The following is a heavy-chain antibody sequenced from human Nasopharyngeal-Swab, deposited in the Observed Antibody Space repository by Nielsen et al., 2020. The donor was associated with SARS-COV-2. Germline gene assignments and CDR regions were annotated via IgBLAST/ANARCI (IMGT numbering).Heavy chain of an antibody. D-gene: IGHD3-3*01. CDR3: ARSTYYDFWSGYYGY. CDR2: INHSGST. V-gene: IGHV4-34*01. Sequence: SETLSLTCAVYGGSFSGYYWSWFRQPPGKGLEWIGEINHSGSTNYNPSLKSRVTISVDTSKNQFSLKLSSVTAADTAVYYCARSTYYDFWSGYYGYWGQGTLVTVSS. J-gene: IGHJ4*02. CDR1: GGSFSGYY.